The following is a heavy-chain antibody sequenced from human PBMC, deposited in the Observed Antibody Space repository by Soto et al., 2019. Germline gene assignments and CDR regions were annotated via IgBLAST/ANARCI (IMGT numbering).Heavy chain of an antibody. J-gene: IGHJ5*01. CDR3: AIVLGLRLGVVNWHDS. CDR1: GGSVSSGSYY. V-gene: IGHV4-61*01. CDR2: IYYSGST. Sequence: WETPSLTCTVSGGSVSSGSYYWSWIRQPPGKGLEWIGYIYYSGSTNYNPSLKSRVTISVDTSTNQFSLRLSSVTAADTAVYYCAIVLGLRLGVVNWHDSWGQGTLVTVSS. D-gene: IGHD1-7*01.